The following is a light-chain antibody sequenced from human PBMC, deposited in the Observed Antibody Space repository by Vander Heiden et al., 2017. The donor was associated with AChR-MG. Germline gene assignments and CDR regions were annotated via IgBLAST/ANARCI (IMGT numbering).Light chain of an antibody. CDR1: HSIDYW. Sequence: DIQMTQSPSTLSASVGDRVTVTCRASHSIDYWLAWYQQKPGKAPKLLIYKASTLESGVPSRFSGSGSGTEFTLTISSLQPDDFATYYCQQYNNSPLTFGGGTKVEIK. V-gene: IGKV1-5*03. J-gene: IGKJ4*01. CDR2: KAS. CDR3: QQYNNSPLT.